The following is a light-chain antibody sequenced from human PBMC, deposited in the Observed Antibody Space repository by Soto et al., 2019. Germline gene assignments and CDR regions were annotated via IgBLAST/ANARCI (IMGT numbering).Light chain of an antibody. Sequence: QAVVTQPPSVSGAPGQRVTISCTGSSSNIGAGYDVHWYQQLPGTAPKLLIYRNSNRPSGVPDRFSGSKSGTSASLAITGLQAEDEADYYCQSYDSSLYVFGTGTKLTVL. V-gene: IGLV1-40*01. CDR1: SSNIGAGYD. CDR3: QSYDSSLYV. J-gene: IGLJ1*01. CDR2: RNS.